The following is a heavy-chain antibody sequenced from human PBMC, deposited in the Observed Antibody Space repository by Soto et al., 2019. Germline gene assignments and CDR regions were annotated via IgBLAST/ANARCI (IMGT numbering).Heavy chain of an antibody. Sequence: QVQLVQSGAEVKKPGASVKVSCQASGYTFITYDIHWVRQATGQGLEWVGWMNPNSGNTGYAQKFQGRVTMTRNTSISTAYMEVSRLRSEDTAVYYCARGLGGTVFGVIIVEGPDYFDNWGQGTLVTVSS. D-gene: IGHD3-3*01. CDR1: GYTFITYD. CDR3: ARGLGGTVFGVIIVEGPDYFDN. J-gene: IGHJ4*02. V-gene: IGHV1-8*01. CDR2: MNPNSGNT.